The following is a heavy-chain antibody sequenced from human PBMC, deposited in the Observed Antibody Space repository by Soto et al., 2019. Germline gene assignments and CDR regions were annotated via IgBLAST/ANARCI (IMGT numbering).Heavy chain of an antibody. CDR2: INPSGGST. CDR3: VRSVRAPTWATPTFGS. D-gene: IGHD1-26*01. Sequence: ASVKVSCKASGYTFTSYYMHWVRQAPGQGLEWMGIINPSGGSTSYAQKFQGRVTMTRDTSTSTVYMELSSLRSEDTAVYYCVRSVRAPTWATPTFGSWVQGTLVT. J-gene: IGHJ4*02. CDR1: GYTFTSYY. V-gene: IGHV1-46*01.